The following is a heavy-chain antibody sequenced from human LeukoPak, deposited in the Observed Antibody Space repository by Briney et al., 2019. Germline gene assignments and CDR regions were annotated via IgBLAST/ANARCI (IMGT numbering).Heavy chain of an antibody. J-gene: IGHJ4*02. V-gene: IGHV1-2*02. CDR3: ARVEGFRATEFGY. CDR1: GYTFTGYY. D-gene: IGHD2/OR15-2a*01. CDR2: INPNSGGT. Sequence: EASVKVSCKASGYTFTGYYMHWVRQAPGQGLEWMGWINPNSGGTNYAQKFQDRVTMTRDTSISTAYMEVSSLRSDDTAVYYCARVEGFRATEFGYWGQGTLVTVSS.